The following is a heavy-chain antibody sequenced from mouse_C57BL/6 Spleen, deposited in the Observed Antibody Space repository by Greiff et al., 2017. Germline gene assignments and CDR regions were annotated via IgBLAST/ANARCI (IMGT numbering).Heavy chain of an antibody. CDR1: GFTFSDYY. CDR2: ISNGGGST. Sequence: EVKLVESGGGLVQPGGSLKLSCAASGFTFSDYYMYWVRQTPEKRLEWVAYISNGGGSTYYPDTVKGRFTISRDNDKNTLYLQMRRLKSEDTAMDYCARQRSRTPYFDVWGTGTTVTVSS. V-gene: IGHV5-12*01. CDR3: ARQRSRTPYFDV. J-gene: IGHJ1*03.